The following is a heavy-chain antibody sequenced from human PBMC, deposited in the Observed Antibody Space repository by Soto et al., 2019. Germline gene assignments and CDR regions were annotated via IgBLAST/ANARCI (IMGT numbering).Heavy chain of an antibody. J-gene: IGHJ4*02. D-gene: IGHD3-3*01. V-gene: IGHV3-23*01. Sequence: EVQLLDSGGGLVQPGGSLRLSCAASGFTFSSDAMHWVRQAPGKGLEWVSTISGAALNTYYADSVKGRFTISRDSSKRTVYLQMNSLSAADTAVYYCAKDLWSGHGGGIDYWGQGTLVTVSS. CDR1: GFTFSSDA. CDR2: ISGAALNT. CDR3: AKDLWSGHGGGIDY.